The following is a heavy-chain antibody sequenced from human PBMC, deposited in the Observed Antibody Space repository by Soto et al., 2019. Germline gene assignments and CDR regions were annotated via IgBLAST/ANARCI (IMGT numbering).Heavy chain of an antibody. D-gene: IGHD6-13*01. Sequence: VQLVESGGDLVQPGGSLRLSCAASGFTVSHNYMSWVRQAPGKGLEWVSLIYSSGGTYYADSVKGRFTISRDNSTNTLYLQRNGLRVEDTAVYYCAGGPKLGYWGQGTLVTVSP. CDR2: IYSSGGT. CDR3: AGGPKLGY. V-gene: IGHV3-66*01. J-gene: IGHJ4*02. CDR1: GFTVSHNY.